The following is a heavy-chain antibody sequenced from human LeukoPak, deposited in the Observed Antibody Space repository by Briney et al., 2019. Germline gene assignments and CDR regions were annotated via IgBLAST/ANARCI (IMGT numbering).Heavy chain of an antibody. V-gene: IGHV3-30*19. CDR2: ISSDGNNE. D-gene: IGHD6-13*01. CDR1: GFIFTSYG. J-gene: IGHJ4*02. CDR3: TRIKYSTSWSGEY. Sequence: PGGSLRLSCAASGFIFTSYGMHWVRQAPGKGLKWVALISSDGNNECYADSVKGRFSISRDNSKNTMYLRMNSLRAEDTAIYYCTRIKYSTSWSGEYWGQGALVTVSS.